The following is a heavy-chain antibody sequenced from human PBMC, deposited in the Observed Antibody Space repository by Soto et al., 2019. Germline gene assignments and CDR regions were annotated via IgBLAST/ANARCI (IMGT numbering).Heavy chain of an antibody. D-gene: IGHD2-15*01. CDR2: ISYDGSNK. V-gene: IGHV3-30*18. Sequence: GGSLRLSCAASGFTFSSYGMHWVRQAPGKGLEWVAVISYDGSNKYYADSVKGRFTISRDNSKNTLYLQMNSLRAEDTAVYYCAKDHDRVVAATRAEYFQHWGQGTLVTVSS. CDR3: AKDHDRVVAATRAEYFQH. CDR1: GFTFSSYG. J-gene: IGHJ1*01.